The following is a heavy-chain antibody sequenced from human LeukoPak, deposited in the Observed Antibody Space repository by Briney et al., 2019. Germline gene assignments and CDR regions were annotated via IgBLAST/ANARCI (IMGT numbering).Heavy chain of an antibody. CDR2: ISSSGVTT. Sequence: GGSLRLSCAASGFTFSNYAINWARQAPGKGLEWISTISSSGVTTYYADSVKGRFTISRDNSKNTLYLQMNSLRGEDTAVYYCAKAPANYVDTAMGTFDYWGQGTLVTVSS. J-gene: IGHJ4*02. V-gene: IGHV3-23*01. CDR1: GFTFSNYA. D-gene: IGHD5-18*01. CDR3: AKAPANYVDTAMGTFDY.